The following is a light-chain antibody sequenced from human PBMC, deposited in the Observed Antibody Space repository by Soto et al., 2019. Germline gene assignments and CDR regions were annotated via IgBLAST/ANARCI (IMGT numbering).Light chain of an antibody. CDR3: QQSYSTPWT. J-gene: IGKJ1*01. CDR1: QSISSY. Sequence: DIQMTQSPSSLSASVGDRVTITCRASQSISSYLNWYQQKPGKAPKLLIYAASSLQSGVPSRFSGSASGTDFTLSISSLQREDFATYYCQQSYSTPWTFGQGTKVEIK. CDR2: AAS. V-gene: IGKV1-39*01.